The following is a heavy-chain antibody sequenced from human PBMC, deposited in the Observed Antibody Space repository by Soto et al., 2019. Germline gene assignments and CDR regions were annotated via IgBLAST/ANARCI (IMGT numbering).Heavy chain of an antibody. J-gene: IGHJ6*02. V-gene: IGHV1-69*01. CDR2: IIPIFGTA. CDR3: ARGSSSSTAATF. D-gene: IGHD2-2*01. Sequence: QVQLVQSGAEVKKPGSSVKVSCKASGGTFSSYGISWVRQAPGHGLEWMGGIIPIFGTANYAQKFQDRVTITADESTSTAYMELSSLRSEDTAVYYCARGSSSSTAATFWGQGTTVTVSS. CDR1: GGTFSSYG.